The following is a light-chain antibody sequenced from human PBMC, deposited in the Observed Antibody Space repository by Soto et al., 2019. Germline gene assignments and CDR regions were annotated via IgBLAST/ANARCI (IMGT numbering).Light chain of an antibody. J-gene: IGLJ2*01. CDR3: SSYADRYPLL. CDR1: SSDVGAYMY. Sequence: QSALTQPRSVSGSPGQSVTISCTGTSSDVGAYMYVSWYQQYPGKAPKLMIYDVSKRPSGVPDRFSGSKSGNTASLTISGLQAEDEADYYCSSYADRYPLLLGGGTKLTVL. V-gene: IGLV2-11*01. CDR2: DVS.